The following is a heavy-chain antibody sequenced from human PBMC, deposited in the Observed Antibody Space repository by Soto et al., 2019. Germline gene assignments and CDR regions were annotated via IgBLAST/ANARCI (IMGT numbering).Heavy chain of an antibody. V-gene: IGHV5-51*01. CDR3: AREAPSVPHSGDAFDI. CDR2: IYPGDSDT. Sequence: PGESLKISCKGSGYSFTSYWIGWVRQMPGKGLEWMGIIYPGDSDTRYSPSFQGQVTISADKSISTAYLQWSSLKASDTAMYYCAREAPSVPHSGDAFDIWGQGTMVTVSS. CDR1: GYSFTSYW. D-gene: IGHD3-10*01. J-gene: IGHJ3*02.